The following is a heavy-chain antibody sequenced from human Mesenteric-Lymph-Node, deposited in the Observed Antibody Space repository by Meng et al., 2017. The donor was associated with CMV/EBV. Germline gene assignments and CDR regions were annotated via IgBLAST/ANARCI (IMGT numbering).Heavy chain of an antibody. D-gene: IGHD1-26*01. J-gene: IGHJ4*02. Sequence: GESLKISCAASGFTFSSYAMSWVRQAPGKGLEWVSAISGSGGSTYYADSVKGRFTISRDNSKNTLYLQMNSLRVEDTAVYYCARDIPSSGAYEFDCWGQGTLVTVSS. CDR2: ISGSGGST. CDR3: ARDIPSSGAYEFDC. V-gene: IGHV3-23*01. CDR1: GFTFSSYA.